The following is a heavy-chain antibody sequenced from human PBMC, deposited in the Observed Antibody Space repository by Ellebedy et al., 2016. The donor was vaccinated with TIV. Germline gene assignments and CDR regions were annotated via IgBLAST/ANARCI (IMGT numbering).Heavy chain of an antibody. D-gene: IGHD3-10*01. CDR2: IYYSGST. CDR3: ARVGTMVRGVIALGMDV. V-gene: IGHV4-31*03. J-gene: IGHJ6*02. CDR1: GGSISSGGYY. Sequence: MPSETLSLTCTVSGGSISSGGYYWSWIRQHPGKGLEWIGYIYYSGSTYYNPSLKRRVTILVDTSKNQFSLKLSSVTAADTAVYYCARVGTMVRGVIALGMDVWGQGTTVTVSS.